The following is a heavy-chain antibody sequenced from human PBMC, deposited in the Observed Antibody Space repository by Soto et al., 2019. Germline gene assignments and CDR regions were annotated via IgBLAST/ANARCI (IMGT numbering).Heavy chain of an antibody. V-gene: IGHV1-46*01. CDR1: GYSFTTYY. CDR3: AGDPVPYHTGPVRYPADI. J-gene: IGHJ3*02. Sequence: QARLVQSGAEVKKPGASVTVSCRASGYSFTTYYLHWVRQTPGQGLEWMAIINPSGGSTTYSQHFQGKNTVTRDTSANTGYLELTGLTYEDTAVYYCAGDPVPYHTGPVRYPADIWGQGTMVTISS. CDR2: INPSGGST. D-gene: IGHD2-2*01.